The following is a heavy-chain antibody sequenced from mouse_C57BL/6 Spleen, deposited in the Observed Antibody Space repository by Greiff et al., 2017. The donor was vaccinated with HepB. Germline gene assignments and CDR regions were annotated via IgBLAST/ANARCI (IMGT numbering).Heavy chain of an antibody. Sequence: EVQLQQSGAELVRPGASVKLSCTASGFNIKDYYMHWVKQRPEQGLEWIGRIDPEDGDTEYAPKFQGKATMTADTSANTAYLQLSSLTSEDTAVYYCTTLYYSNYEFAYWGQGTLVTVSA. CDR3: TTLYYSNYEFAY. CDR2: IDPEDGDT. CDR1: GFNIKDYY. J-gene: IGHJ3*01. D-gene: IGHD2-5*01. V-gene: IGHV14-1*01.